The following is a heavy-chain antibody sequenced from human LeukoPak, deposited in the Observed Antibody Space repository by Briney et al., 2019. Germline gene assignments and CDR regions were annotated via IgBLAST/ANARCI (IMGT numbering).Heavy chain of an antibody. J-gene: IGHJ3*02. V-gene: IGHV1-24*01. Sequence: ATVKVSWKVSGYTLTELSMHWVRQAPGKGLEWMGGFDPEDGETIYAQKFQGRVTMTEDTSTDTAYMELSSLRSEDTAVYYCAKKESSLEWLLLGEDAFDIWGQGTMVTVSS. CDR2: FDPEDGET. CDR3: AKKESSLEWLLLGEDAFDI. CDR1: GYTLTELS. D-gene: IGHD3-3*01.